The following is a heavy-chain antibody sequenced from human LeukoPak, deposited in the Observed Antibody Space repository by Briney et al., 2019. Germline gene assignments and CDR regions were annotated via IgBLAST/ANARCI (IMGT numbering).Heavy chain of an antibody. CDR2: INHSGST. CDR1: GGSFSGYY. CDR3: ARVRGWLVPDAFDI. V-gene: IGHV4-34*01. Sequence: SETLSLTCAVYGGSFSGYYWSWIRQPPGKGLEWIGEINHSGSTNYNPSLKSRVTISVDTSKNQFSLKLSSVTAADTAVYYCARVRGWLVPDAFDIWGQGTMVTVSS. J-gene: IGHJ3*02. D-gene: IGHD6-19*01.